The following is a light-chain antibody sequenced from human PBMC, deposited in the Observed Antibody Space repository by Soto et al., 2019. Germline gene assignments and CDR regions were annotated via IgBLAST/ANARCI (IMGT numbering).Light chain of an antibody. J-gene: IGKJ1*01. CDR2: WAS. V-gene: IGKV4-1*01. CDR3: QQYYRTPRT. CDR1: QSVLYSSNNKNY. Sequence: DIVMTQSPDSLAVSLGERATINCKSSQSVLYSSNNKNYLAWYQQKPGQPPKLLIYWASTRESGVPDRFSGSGSGTDFTLTISSLQAEDVVVYYCQQYYRTPRTFGQGTKVEIK.